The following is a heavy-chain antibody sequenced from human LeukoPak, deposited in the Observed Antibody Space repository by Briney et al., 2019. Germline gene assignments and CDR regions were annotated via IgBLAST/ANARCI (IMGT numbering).Heavy chain of an antibody. CDR2: IIPIFGIA. Sequence: ASVKVSCKASGGTFISYAISWVRQAPGQGLEWMGRIIPIFGIANYAQKFQGRVTITADKSTSTAYMELSSLRSEDTAVYYCAKDLGPYGDYRYGMDVWGQGTTVTVSS. D-gene: IGHD4-17*01. CDR1: GGTFISYA. CDR3: AKDLGPYGDYRYGMDV. V-gene: IGHV1-69*04. J-gene: IGHJ6*02.